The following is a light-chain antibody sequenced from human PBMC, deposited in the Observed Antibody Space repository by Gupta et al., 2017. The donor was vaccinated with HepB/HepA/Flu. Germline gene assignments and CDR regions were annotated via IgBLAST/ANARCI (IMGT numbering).Light chain of an antibody. CDR2: GAS. CDR3: QQDKNWPPWT. CDR1: QSVSSN. Sequence: EIVMSLSTATLSGSPGARATLSCRASQSVSSNLAWYQQKPGQAPRLLIYGASTRATVIPARFSGSVCGTEFTLTISSRQSEDLAVYNCQQDKNWPPWTFGQGTEVEIK. J-gene: IGKJ1*01. V-gene: IGKV3-15*01.